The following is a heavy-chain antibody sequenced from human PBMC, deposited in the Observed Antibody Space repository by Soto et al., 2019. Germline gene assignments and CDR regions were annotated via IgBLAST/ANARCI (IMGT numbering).Heavy chain of an antibody. CDR2: ISGSGGST. J-gene: IGHJ6*02. Sequence: LRLSCAASGFTFSSYAMSWVRQAPGKGLEWVSVISGSGGSTYYADSVKGRFTISRDNSKNTLSLQMNSLRAEDTALYYCAKGDYYYYYDMDVWGQRTTVTVSS. CDR1: GFTFSSYA. CDR3: AKGDYYYYYDMDV. V-gene: IGHV3-23*01.